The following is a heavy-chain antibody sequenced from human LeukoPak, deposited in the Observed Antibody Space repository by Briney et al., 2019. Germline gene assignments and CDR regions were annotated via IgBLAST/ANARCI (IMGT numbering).Heavy chain of an antibody. CDR1: GGSISSYH. CDR2: IYYSGST. J-gene: IGHJ6*02. CDR3: ARANLDYDFWRGYYQGYYYGMDV. D-gene: IGHD3-3*01. Sequence: PSETLSLTCTVSGGSISSYHWSWIRQPPGKGLEWIGYIYYSGSTNYNPSLKSRVTISVDTSKNQFSLKLSSVTAADTAVYYCARANLDYDFWRGYYQGYYYGMDVWGQGTTVTVSS. V-gene: IGHV4-59*01.